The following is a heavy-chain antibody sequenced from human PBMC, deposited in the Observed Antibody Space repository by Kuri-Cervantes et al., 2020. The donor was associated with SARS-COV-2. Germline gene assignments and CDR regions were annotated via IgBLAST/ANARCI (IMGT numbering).Heavy chain of an antibody. CDR3: SREERPYSYYYHMDV. D-gene: IGHD1-1*01. Sequence: GESLKISCAASGFTFSSYSMNWVRQAPGKGLEWVSYISSSSSTIYYADSVKGRFTISRDNAKNTMYLQLKSLRGEDTGVYYCSREERPYSYYYHMDVWGRGTSVTVSS. V-gene: IGHV3-48*01. CDR2: ISSSSSTI. CDR1: GFTFSSYS. J-gene: IGHJ6*03.